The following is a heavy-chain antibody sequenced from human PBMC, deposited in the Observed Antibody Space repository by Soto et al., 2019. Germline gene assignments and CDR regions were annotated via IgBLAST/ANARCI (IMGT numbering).Heavy chain of an antibody. Sequence: SETLSLTCTVSGGSVSSGSYYWSWIRQPPGKGLEWIGYIYYSGSTNYNPPLKSRVTISVDTSKNQFSLKLSSVTAADTAVYYCARGLYDSSGYYSEYYFDYWGQGTLVTVSS. CDR2: IYYSGST. D-gene: IGHD3-22*01. V-gene: IGHV4-61*01. CDR1: GGSVSSGSYY. J-gene: IGHJ4*02. CDR3: ARGLYDSSGYYSEYYFDY.